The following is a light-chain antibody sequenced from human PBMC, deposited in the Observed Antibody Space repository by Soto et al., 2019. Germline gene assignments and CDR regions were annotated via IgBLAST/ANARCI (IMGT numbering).Light chain of an antibody. CDR3: QQRNDWPPVT. Sequence: EIVSTQSPTTLSLSLGERATLXXRASPSVTNFLAWYQQKPGQAPRLIXYGAFNRATGIPARFSGSGSGTDFTLTISSLEPEDSAVYYCQQRNDWPPVTFGQGTRLEIK. CDR1: PSVTNF. J-gene: IGKJ5*01. CDR2: GAF. V-gene: IGKV3-11*01.